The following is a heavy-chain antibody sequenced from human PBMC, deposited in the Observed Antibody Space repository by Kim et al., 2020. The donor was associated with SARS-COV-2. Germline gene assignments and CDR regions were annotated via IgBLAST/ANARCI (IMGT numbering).Heavy chain of an antibody. CDR2: INSGSGNT. D-gene: IGHD3-3*01. J-gene: IGHJ4*02. Sequence: ASVKVSCKASGYTFTNYDIHWMRQAPGQRLEWMGWINSGSGNTKYSQIFQGRVTITRDTSATTAYMEVSNLSAEDTAVYYCARDHRPCSRTTFYGVAIDSCGAGTLVTVSS. V-gene: IGHV1-3*01. CDR1: GYTFTNYD. CDR3: ARDHRPCSRTTFYGVAIDS.